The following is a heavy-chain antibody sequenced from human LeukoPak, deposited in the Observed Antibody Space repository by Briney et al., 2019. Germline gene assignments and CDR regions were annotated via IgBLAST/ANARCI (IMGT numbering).Heavy chain of an antibody. D-gene: IGHD3-22*01. CDR3: ARLVTMIVVV. CDR2: IYYSGST. Sequence: SETLSLTCTVSGVSISSSSYYWGWIRQPPGKGLEWIGSIYYSGSTYYNPSLKSRVTISVDTSKNQFSLKLSSVTAADTAVYYCARLVTMIVVVWGQGTLVTVSS. CDR1: GVSISSSSYY. V-gene: IGHV4-39*01. J-gene: IGHJ4*02.